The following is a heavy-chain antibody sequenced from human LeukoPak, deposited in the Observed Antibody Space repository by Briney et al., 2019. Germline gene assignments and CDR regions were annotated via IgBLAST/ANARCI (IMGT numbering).Heavy chain of an antibody. CDR1: GYTFTNYY. D-gene: IGHD4-17*01. V-gene: IGHV1-46*01. CDR3: ARYNGDLTGGFDY. CDR2: INPAGGST. Sequence: ASVKVSCKASGYTFTNYYIHWVRQAPGQGLEWMGIINPAGGSTGYAQKFQGRVTMTRDTSTSTVYMELSSMRSEDTAVYYCARYNGDLTGGFDYWGQGTLVTVSS. J-gene: IGHJ4*02.